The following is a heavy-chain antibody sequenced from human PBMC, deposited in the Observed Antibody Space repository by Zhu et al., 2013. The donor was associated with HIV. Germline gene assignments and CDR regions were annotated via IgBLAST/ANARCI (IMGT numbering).Heavy chain of an antibody. CDR1: GYTFTSYD. Sequence: QVQLVQSGAEVKKPGASVKVSCKASGYTFTSYDINWVRQATGQGLEWMGWINPNSGGTNYAQKFQGRVTMTRDTSISTAYMELSRLRSDDTAVYYCARNRRVVASGWSYWYFDLWGLAPWSLSPQ. CDR2: INPNSGGT. V-gene: IGHV1-2*02. D-gene: IGHD6-19*01. J-gene: IGHJ2*01. CDR3: ARNRRVVASGWSYWYFDL.